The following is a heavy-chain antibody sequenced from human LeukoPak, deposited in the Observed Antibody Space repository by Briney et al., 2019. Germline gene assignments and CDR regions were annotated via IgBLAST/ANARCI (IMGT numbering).Heavy chain of an antibody. J-gene: IGHJ3*02. CDR1: GGTFSSYA. D-gene: IGHD3-22*01. CDR2: IIPILGIA. CDR3: ARGETYYYDSSGSYAFDI. V-gene: IGHV1-69*04. Sequence: SVKVSCKASGGTFSSYAISWVRQAPGQGLEWMGSIIPILGIANYAQKFQGRVTITADKSTSTAYMELSSLRSEDTAVYYCARGETYYYDSSGSYAFDIWGQGTMVTVSS.